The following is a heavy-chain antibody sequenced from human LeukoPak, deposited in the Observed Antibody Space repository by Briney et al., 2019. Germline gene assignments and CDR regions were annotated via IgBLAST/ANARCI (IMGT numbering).Heavy chain of an antibody. V-gene: IGHV1-69*13. CDR2: IIPIFGTA. D-gene: IGHD2-2*02. J-gene: IGHJ4*02. CDR1: GGTFSSYA. CDR3: ASRRIPPFSNFDY. Sequence: SVKVSCKASGGTFSSYAISWVRQAPGQGLEWMGGIIPIFGTANYAQKFQGRVTITADESTSTAYMELSSLRSEDTAVYYCASRRIPPFSNFDYWGQGTLVTVSS.